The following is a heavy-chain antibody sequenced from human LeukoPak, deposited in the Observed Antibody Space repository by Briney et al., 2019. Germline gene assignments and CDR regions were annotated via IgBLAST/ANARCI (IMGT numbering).Heavy chain of an antibody. CDR2: INPSGGST. V-gene: IGHV1-46*01. J-gene: IGHJ6*02. CDR1: GYTFTSYY. D-gene: IGHD6-19*01. Sequence: ASVKVSCKASGYTFTSYYMHWVRQAPGQGLEWMGIINPSGGSTSYAQKFQGRVTMTRDTSTSTVYMELSSLRSEDTAVYYCARGGSSGWYPSNCYYYGMDVWGQGTTVTVSS. CDR3: ARGGSSGWYPSNCYYYGMDV.